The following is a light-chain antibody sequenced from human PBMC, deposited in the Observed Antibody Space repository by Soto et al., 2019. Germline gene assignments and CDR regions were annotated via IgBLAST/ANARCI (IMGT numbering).Light chain of an antibody. CDR3: QQYGSTPKT. J-gene: IGKJ2*01. CDR1: QRVRSSY. CDR2: GAS. V-gene: IGKV3-20*01. Sequence: EIVLTQSPGTLSLSPGERATLSCRASQRVRSSYLAWFQQKPGQAPRLLIYGASSRATGIPDRFSGSESGTDFTLTISRLEPADFAVYYCQQYGSTPKTFGQGTKLEIK.